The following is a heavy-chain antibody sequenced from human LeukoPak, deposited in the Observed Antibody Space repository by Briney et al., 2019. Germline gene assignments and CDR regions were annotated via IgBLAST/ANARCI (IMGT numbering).Heavy chain of an antibody. V-gene: IGHV3-23*01. J-gene: IGHJ4*02. D-gene: IGHD3-22*01. Sequence: GGSLRLSCAVSGITLSNYGMSWVRQAPGKGLEWVEGISDSGGRTNYADSVKGRFTISRDNPKNTLYLQMNSLGAEDTAVYFCAKRGVVIRVILVGFHKEAYYFDSWGQGALVTVSS. CDR1: GITLSNYG. CDR3: AKRGVVIRVILVGFHKEAYYFDS. CDR2: ISDSGGRT.